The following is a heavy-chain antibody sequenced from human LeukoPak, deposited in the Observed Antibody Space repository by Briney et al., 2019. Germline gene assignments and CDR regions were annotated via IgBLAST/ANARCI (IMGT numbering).Heavy chain of an antibody. V-gene: IGHV3-30*18. Sequence: RGSLRLSCGASGFTFSTYGMHWVRQAPGKGLEWVAVISHDGSDKHYADSVKGRFSISRDNSKNTLYLQTNSLRGEDTAVYYCAKDLSGGWSLDYWGQGTLVTVSS. CDR3: AKDLSGGWSLDY. D-gene: IGHD6-19*01. J-gene: IGHJ4*02. CDR2: ISHDGSDK. CDR1: GFTFSTYG.